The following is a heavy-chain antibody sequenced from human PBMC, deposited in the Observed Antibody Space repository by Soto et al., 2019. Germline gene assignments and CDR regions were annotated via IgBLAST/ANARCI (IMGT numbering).Heavy chain of an antibody. J-gene: IGHJ4*02. CDR1: GGTFSSDS. Sequence: QVQLVQSGAEVKKPGSSVKVSCKSSGGTFSSDSCSWVRQAPGQGLEWMGGIIPMFDTPIYAQKFQDRVTITADESTSTAYMQLSSLRSGDTAVYYCARSWGLARDFNYWGQGSLVTVSS. CDR3: ARSWGLARDFNY. CDR2: IIPMFDTP. V-gene: IGHV1-69*12. D-gene: IGHD7-27*01.